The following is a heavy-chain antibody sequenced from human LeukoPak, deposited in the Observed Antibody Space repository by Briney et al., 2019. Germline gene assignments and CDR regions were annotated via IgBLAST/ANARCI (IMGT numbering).Heavy chain of an antibody. CDR2: ISAYNGNT. CDR1: GYTFTSYG. V-gene: IGHV1-18*01. Sequence: GASVKVSCTASGYTFTSYGISWVRQAPGQGLEWMGWISAYNGNTNYAQKLQGRVTMTTDTSTRTAYMELRSLRSDDTAVYYCARGGSGNYYKPLDYWGQGTLVTVSS. CDR3: ARGGSGNYYKPLDY. J-gene: IGHJ4*02. D-gene: IGHD3-10*01.